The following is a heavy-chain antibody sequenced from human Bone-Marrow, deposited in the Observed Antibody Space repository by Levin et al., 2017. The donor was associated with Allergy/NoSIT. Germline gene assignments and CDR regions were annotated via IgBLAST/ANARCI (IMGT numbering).Heavy chain of an antibody. V-gene: IGHV1-69*01. CDR1: GGSFSKFA. D-gene: IGHD3-3*01. CDR2: VVPILGTT. Sequence: KISCKASGGSFSKFAISWVRQAPGQGLLWMGGVVPILGTTSYAQRFQGRVSITADDSTSTAYMELSSLRFDDPAVYYCATGVNDGRRLGFLQWSRAPYDFDDWGQGTLVTVSS. CDR3: ATGVNDGRRLGFLQWSRAPYDFDD. J-gene: IGHJ4*02.